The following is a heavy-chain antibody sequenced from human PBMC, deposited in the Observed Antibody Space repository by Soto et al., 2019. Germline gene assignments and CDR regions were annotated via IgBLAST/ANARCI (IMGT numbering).Heavy chain of an antibody. V-gene: IGHV4-59*02. CDR2: ISNSGNT. D-gene: IGHD6-13*01. Sequence: SETLSLTCNVSGAYVTTYYWSWIRQSPGKGLEWIGHISNSGNTNYNPSLKSRVTISLDTSKNHFSLKMRSVTAADTAVYYCARRGSTWYSWFDPGGQGTLVTVSS. CDR1: GAYVTTYY. CDR3: ARRGSTWYSWFDP. J-gene: IGHJ5*02.